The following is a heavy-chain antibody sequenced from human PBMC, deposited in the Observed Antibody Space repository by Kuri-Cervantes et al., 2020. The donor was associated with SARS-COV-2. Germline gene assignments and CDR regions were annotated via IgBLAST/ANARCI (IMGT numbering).Heavy chain of an antibody. D-gene: IGHD5-24*01. CDR3: ARDLGQKRWLQYWYFDL. V-gene: IGHV1-69*04. CDR1: GGTFSSYA. CDR2: IIPILGIA. Sequence: SVKVSCKASGGTFSSYAISWVRQAPGQGLEWMGRIIPILGIANYAQKFQGRVTITADKSTSTAYMELSSLRSEDTAVYYCARDLGQKRWLQYWYFDLWGRGTLVTVSS. J-gene: IGHJ2*01.